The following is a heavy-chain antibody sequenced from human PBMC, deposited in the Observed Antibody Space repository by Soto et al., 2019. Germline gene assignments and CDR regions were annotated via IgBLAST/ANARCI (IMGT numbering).Heavy chain of an antibody. CDR3: ARVGRTYYDILTGYYREVDLYYFDY. CDR1: GGTFSSYA. V-gene: IGHV1-69*13. Sequence: SVKVSCKASGGTFSSYAISWVRQAPGQGLEWMGGIIPIFGTANHAQKFQGRVTITADESTSTAYMELSSLRSEDTAVYYCARVGRTYYDILTGYYREVDLYYFDYWGQGTLVTVSS. J-gene: IGHJ4*02. D-gene: IGHD3-9*01. CDR2: IIPIFGTA.